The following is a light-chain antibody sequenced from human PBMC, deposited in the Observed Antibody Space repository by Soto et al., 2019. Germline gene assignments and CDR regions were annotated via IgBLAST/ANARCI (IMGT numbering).Light chain of an antibody. V-gene: IGLV1-40*01. CDR1: SSNIGAGYD. CDR2: GHS. J-gene: IGLJ3*02. Sequence: QPVLTQPPSVSGAPGQRVTISCTGSSSNIGAGYDVHWFQQLPGTAPKLLIYGHSNRPSGVPDRFSGSKSGTSASLAITGLQAEDEADYYCQSYDGRLSGWVFGGGTKLTVL. CDR3: QSYDGRLSGWV.